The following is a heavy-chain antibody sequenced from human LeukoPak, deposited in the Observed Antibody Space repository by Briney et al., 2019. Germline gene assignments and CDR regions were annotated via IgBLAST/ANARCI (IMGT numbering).Heavy chain of an antibody. J-gene: IGHJ5*02. CDR2: ISGSADST. Sequence: GGSLRLSCAASGFTFSSYALNWVRQAPGKGLEWVSAISGSADSTYYADSVKGRFTISRDNSKNMVYLQMNSLRAEDTAAYYCTRHDWFDPWGQGTLVTVSS. CDR3: TRHDWFDP. V-gene: IGHV3-23*01. CDR1: GFTFSSYA. D-gene: IGHD6-6*01.